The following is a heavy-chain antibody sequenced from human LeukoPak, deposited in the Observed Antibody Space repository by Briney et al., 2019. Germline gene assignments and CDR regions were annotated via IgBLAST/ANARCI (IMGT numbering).Heavy chain of an antibody. D-gene: IGHD6-13*01. Sequence: RSSETLSLTCAVYGRSFSGHYWSWIRQPPGKGLEWIGEINHSGSTNYNSSLKSRVTISVDTSKNQFSLKLSPVTAADTAVYYCARGGKAAAETRRYYYYMDVWGKGTTVTISS. J-gene: IGHJ6*03. V-gene: IGHV4-34*01. CDR3: ARGGKAAAETRRYYYYMDV. CDR2: INHSGST. CDR1: GRSFSGHY.